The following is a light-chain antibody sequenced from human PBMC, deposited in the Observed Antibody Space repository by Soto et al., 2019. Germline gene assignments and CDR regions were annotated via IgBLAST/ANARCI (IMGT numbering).Light chain of an antibody. J-gene: IGLJ1*01. Sequence: QSALTQPASVAGSPGQSITISCTGTSSDVGAFNYVSWYLQYPGKAPKLMIYEVVNRTSGVSNRFSGSKSGNTASLTISGLQAEDEADYYCCSYASGSIYVLGNGTKRTVL. CDR2: EVV. CDR3: CSYASGSIYV. V-gene: IGLV2-14*01. CDR1: SSDVGAFNY.